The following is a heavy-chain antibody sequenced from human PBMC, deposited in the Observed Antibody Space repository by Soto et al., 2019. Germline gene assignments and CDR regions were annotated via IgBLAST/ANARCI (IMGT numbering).Heavy chain of an antibody. Sequence: RASVKVSCKASGYTFTSYYMHWVRQAPGQGLEWMGIINPSGGSTSYAQKFQERVTMTRDTSMSTVYMELSSLRSEDTAVYYCARGAVVVPNGLIAGMDVWGLGTTVTVSS. D-gene: IGHD2-15*01. V-gene: IGHV1-46*01. CDR3: ARGAVVVPNGLIAGMDV. CDR2: INPSGGST. CDR1: GYTFTSYY. J-gene: IGHJ6*02.